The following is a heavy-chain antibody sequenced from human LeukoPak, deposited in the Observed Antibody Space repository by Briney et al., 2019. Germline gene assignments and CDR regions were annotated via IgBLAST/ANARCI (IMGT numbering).Heavy chain of an antibody. V-gene: IGHV1-24*01. D-gene: IGHD3-10*01. CDR2: FDPEDGGT. CDR1: GYTLTELS. Sequence: ASVKVSCKVSGYTLTELSMHWVRQAPGKGLEWMGGFDPEDGGTIYAQKFQGRVTMTEDTSTDTAYMELSSLRSEDTAVYYCTMVRGVIKILDYWGQGTLVTVSS. CDR3: TMVRGVIKILDY. J-gene: IGHJ4*02.